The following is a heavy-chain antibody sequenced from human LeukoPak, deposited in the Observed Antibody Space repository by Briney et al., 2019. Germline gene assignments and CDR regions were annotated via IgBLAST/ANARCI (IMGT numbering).Heavy chain of an antibody. Sequence: ASVKVSCKASGYTFTDFYIHWVRQAPGQGLEWMGWINPNSGGTNYAQRFQGRVTMTRDTSISTAYMELSRLRSDDTAVYYCAREGRVDSAVVLFDYWGQGTLVTVSS. CDR3: AREGRVDSAVVLFDY. D-gene: IGHD5-18*01. CDR2: INPNSGGT. J-gene: IGHJ4*02. V-gene: IGHV1-2*02. CDR1: GYTFTDFY.